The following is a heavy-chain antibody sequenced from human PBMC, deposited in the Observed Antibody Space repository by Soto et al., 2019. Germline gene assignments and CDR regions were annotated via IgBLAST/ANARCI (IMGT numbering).Heavy chain of an antibody. J-gene: IGHJ3*02. CDR3: AREYSSGWASDAFDI. Sequence: PSETLSLTCTVSGGSISSYYWSWIRQPPGKGLEWIGYIYYSWSTNYNPSLKSRVTISVDTSKNQFSLKLSSATAADTAVYYCAREYSSGWASDAFDIWGQGTMVTVSS. CDR1: GGSISSYY. CDR2: IYYSWST. V-gene: IGHV4-59*12. D-gene: IGHD6-19*01.